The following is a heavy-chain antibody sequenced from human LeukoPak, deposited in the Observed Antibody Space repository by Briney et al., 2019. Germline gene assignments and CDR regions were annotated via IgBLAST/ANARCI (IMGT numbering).Heavy chain of an antibody. J-gene: IGHJ3*02. CDR3: ARDLSGGSCFDI. CDR2: IYYRGST. Sequence: SETLSLTCTVSGGSISSYYWSWIRQPPGKGLEWIGYIYYRGSTNYNPSLKSRVTISVDTSKNQFSLKLSSVTAADTAVYYCARDLSGGSCFDIWGQGTMVTVSS. D-gene: IGHD2-15*01. CDR1: GGSISSYY. V-gene: IGHV4-59*01.